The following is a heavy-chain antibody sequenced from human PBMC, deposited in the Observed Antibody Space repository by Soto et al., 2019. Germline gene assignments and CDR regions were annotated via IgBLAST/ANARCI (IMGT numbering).Heavy chain of an antibody. V-gene: IGHV4-30-4*01. D-gene: IGHD3-22*01. J-gene: IGHJ5*02. Sequence: KTSETLSLTCTVSGGSISSGDYYWSWIRQPPGKGLEWIGYIYYSGSTYYNPSLKSRVTISVDTSKNQFSLKLSSVTAADTAVYYCARDPEYYYDSSQTWGQGTLVTVSS. CDR2: IYYSGST. CDR3: ARDPEYYYDSSQT. CDR1: GGSISSGDYY.